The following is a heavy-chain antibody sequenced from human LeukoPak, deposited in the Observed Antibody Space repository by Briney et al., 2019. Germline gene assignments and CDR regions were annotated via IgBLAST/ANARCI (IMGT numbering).Heavy chain of an antibody. CDR1: GGSFSGYY. Sequence: SETLSLTCAVYGGSFSGYYWSWIRQPPGKGLEWIGEINHSGSTNYNPSLKSRVTISVDTSKNQFSLKLSSVTAADTAVYYCARGDLGSSFDYWGQGTLVTVSP. D-gene: IGHD6-6*01. CDR2: INHSGST. J-gene: IGHJ4*02. V-gene: IGHV4-34*01. CDR3: ARGDLGSSFDY.